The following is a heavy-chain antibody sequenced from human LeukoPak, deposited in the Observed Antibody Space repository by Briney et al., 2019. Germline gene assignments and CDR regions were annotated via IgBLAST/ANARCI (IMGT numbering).Heavy chain of an antibody. D-gene: IGHD2-8*01. CDR2: INHSGST. CDR3: ATDGYCTNGVCVY. Sequence: SETLSLTCAVYGVSFSGYYWSWIRQPPGKGLEWIGEINHSGSTNYNPSLKSRVTISVDTSKNQFSLKLSSVTAADTAVYYCATDGYCTNGVCVYWGQGTLVTVSS. J-gene: IGHJ4*02. CDR1: GVSFSGYY. V-gene: IGHV4-34*01.